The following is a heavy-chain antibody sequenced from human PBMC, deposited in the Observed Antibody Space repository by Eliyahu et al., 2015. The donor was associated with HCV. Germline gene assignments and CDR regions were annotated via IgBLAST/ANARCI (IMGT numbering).Heavy chain of an antibody. Sequence: QITLKESGPTLVKPTQTLTLTCTFSGFSLSTSGVGVGWIRQPPGKALEWLALIYWNDDKRYSPSLKSRLTITKDTSKNQVVLTMTNMDPVDTATYYCAHSLRRYSSSVGGWFDPWGQGTLVTVSS. J-gene: IGHJ5*02. CDR3: AHSLRRYSSSVGGWFDP. CDR2: IYWNDDK. CDR1: GFSLSTSGVG. V-gene: IGHV2-5*01. D-gene: IGHD6-6*01.